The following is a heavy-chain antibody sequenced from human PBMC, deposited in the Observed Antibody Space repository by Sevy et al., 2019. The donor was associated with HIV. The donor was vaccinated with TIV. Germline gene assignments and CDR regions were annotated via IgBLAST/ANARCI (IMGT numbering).Heavy chain of an antibody. D-gene: IGHD3-22*01. CDR1: AFTFSNFA. J-gene: IGHJ4*01. CDR2: ISAGGSDT. Sequence: GGSLRLSCAASAFTFSNFAMSWVRQAPGKGLEWVSAISAGGSDTYYADSVKGRFTIARDNSRNTLYLQMNNLRAEDTAVYYCGKDRALGYFDYWGHGTLVTVSS. V-gene: IGHV3-23*01. CDR3: GKDRALGYFDY.